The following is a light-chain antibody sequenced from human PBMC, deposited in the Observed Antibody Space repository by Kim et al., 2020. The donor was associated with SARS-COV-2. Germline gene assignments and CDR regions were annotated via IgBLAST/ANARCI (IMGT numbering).Light chain of an antibody. J-gene: IGKJ4*01. CDR2: DAS. CDR1: QNINNF. CDR3: TQYDNLSSARIT. V-gene: IGKV1-33*01. Sequence: DTQMTQSPSSLSASIGDRVTITCQASQNINNFLHWYHQKPGKAPKLLIYDASNLQPGVPSRFSGSGSGTDYTLTIAGLQPDDVGTYFCTQYDNLSSARITFGGGTKVDIK.